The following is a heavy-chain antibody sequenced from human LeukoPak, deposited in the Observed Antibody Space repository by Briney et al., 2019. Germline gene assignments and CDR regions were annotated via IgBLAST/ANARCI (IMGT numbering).Heavy chain of an antibody. CDR3: ARDQWLANYYYGMDV. V-gene: IGHV3-13*01. Sequence: GGSLRLSCAASGFTFSSYDMHWVRQATGRGLEWVSAIGTAGDTYYPGSVKGRFTISRENAKNSLYLQMNSLRAGDTAVYYCARDQWLANYYYGMDVWGQGTTVTVSS. CDR2: IGTAGDT. D-gene: IGHD6-19*01. J-gene: IGHJ6*02. CDR1: GFTFSSYD.